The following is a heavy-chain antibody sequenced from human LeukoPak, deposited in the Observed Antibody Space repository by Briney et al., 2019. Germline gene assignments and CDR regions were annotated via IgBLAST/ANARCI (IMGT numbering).Heavy chain of an antibody. CDR3: ARERDGGYGSPGYFDY. V-gene: IGHV1-69*13. D-gene: IGHD5-12*01. CDR1: GGTFSSYT. Sequence: SVKVSCKASGGTFSSYTISWVRQAPGQGLEWMGGIIPIFGTANYAQKFQGRVTITADESTSTAFMELSSLRSEDTAVYYCARERDGGYGSPGYFDYWGQGTLVTVSS. J-gene: IGHJ4*02. CDR2: IIPIFGTA.